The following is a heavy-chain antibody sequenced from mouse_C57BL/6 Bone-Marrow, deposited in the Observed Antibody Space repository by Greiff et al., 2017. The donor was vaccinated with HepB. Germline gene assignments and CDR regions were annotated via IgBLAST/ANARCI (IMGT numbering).Heavy chain of an antibody. D-gene: IGHD1-1*01. Sequence: QVQLQQSGPELVKPGASVKISCKASGYAFSSSWMNWVKQRPGKGLEWIGRIYPGDGDTNYNGKFKGKATLTADKSPSTAYMQLNSLTSEDSAVNFWAKWYYGRPWCFDVWGTGTTVTVSS. CDR3: AKWYYGRPWCFDV. CDR2: IYPGDGDT. J-gene: IGHJ1*03. CDR1: GYAFSSSW. V-gene: IGHV1-82*01.